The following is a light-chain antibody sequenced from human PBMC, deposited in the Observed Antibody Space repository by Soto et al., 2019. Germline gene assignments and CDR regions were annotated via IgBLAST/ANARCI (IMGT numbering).Light chain of an antibody. J-gene: IGKJ1*01. CDR1: QSISSW. CDR3: QHYNSYSEA. CDR2: KAS. Sequence: THMLPSPYTLSAAVGDRVPITCRASQSISSWLAWYQQKPGKAPKLLIYKASTLKSGVPSRFSGSGSGTEFTLTISSLQPDDFATYYCQHYNSYSEAFGQGTKVDIK. V-gene: IGKV1-5*03.